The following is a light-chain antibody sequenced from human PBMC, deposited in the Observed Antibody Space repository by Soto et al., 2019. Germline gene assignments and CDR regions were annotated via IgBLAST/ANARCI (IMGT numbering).Light chain of an antibody. CDR2: WAS. CDR1: QSVLYSSNNKNY. V-gene: IGKV4-1*01. J-gene: IGKJ4*01. CDR3: QQYYSTPHN. Sequence: DIVMTQSPDSLAVSLGERATINCKSSQSVLYSSNNKNYLAWYQQKPGQPPKLLIYWASTRESGVPDRFSGSGSGTDFTLTITSMQAEDVAVYYCQQYYSTPHNFGGGTKVDIK.